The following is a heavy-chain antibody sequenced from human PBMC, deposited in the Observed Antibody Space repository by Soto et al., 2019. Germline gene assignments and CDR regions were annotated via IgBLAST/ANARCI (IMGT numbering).Heavy chain of an antibody. CDR3: ARVRRVRGVIMSAFDI. CDR2: IYYSGST. Sequence: SETLSLTCTVSGGSISSGGYYWSWIRQHPGKGLEWIGYIYYSGSTYYNPSLKSRVTISVDTSKNQFSLKLSSVTAADTAVYYCARVRRVRGVIMSAFDIWGQGTMVTVSS. D-gene: IGHD3-10*01. J-gene: IGHJ3*02. V-gene: IGHV4-31*03. CDR1: GGSISSGGYY.